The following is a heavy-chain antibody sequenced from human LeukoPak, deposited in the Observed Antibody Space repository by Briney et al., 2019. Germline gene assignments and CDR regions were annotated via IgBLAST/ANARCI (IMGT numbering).Heavy chain of an antibody. CDR1: GFPFSDYA. J-gene: IGHJ5*02. CDR3: AKDPILRFLEWQQNWFDP. CDR2: VSYDGSNK. D-gene: IGHD3-3*01. Sequence: GRSLRLSCAASGFPFSDYALHRVRQAPGKGLEWVAVVSYDGSNKYYADSVKGRFTISRDNSKNTLYLQMNSLRAEDTAVYYCAKDPILRFLEWQQNWFDPWGQGTLVTVSS. V-gene: IGHV3-30*04.